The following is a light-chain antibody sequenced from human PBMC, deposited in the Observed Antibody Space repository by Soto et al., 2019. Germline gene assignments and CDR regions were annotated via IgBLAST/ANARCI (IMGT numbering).Light chain of an antibody. CDR3: CSYTTSSTYV. CDR1: SSDVGAYNY. J-gene: IGLJ1*01. V-gene: IGLV2-14*03. CDR2: DVN. Sequence: QSVLTQPASVSGSPGQSIAISCTGTSSDVGAYNYVSWYQQHPGKAPKLIIYDVNNRPSGVSNRFSGSKSGNTASLTISGLQAEDEADYYCCSYTTSSTYVFGTGTKVTVL.